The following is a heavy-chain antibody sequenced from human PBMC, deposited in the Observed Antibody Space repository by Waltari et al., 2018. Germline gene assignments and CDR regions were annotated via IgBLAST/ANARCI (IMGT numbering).Heavy chain of an antibody. D-gene: IGHD3-16*02. V-gene: IGHV4-39*07. CDR3: ARSMITFGGVIESADY. Sequence: QLQLQESGPGLVKPSETLSLTCTVSGGSISSSSYYWGWIRQPPGKGLEWIGSIYYSGSTYYNPSPKSRVTISVDTSKNQFSLKLSSVTAADTALYYCARSMITFGGVIESADYWGQGTLVTVSS. CDR1: GGSISSSSYY. J-gene: IGHJ4*02. CDR2: IYYSGST.